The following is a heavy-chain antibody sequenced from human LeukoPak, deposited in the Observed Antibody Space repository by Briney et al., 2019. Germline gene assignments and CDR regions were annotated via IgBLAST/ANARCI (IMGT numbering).Heavy chain of an antibody. CDR1: GFTFSSYA. D-gene: IGHD2-15*01. V-gene: IGHV3-30-3*01. CDR3: ARDTTVGAAYFDF. Sequence: GGSLRLSCAASGFTFSSYAMHWVRQAPGKGLEWVAVISYDGSNKYYADSVKGRFTISRDNSKNTLYLQLHSLRPDDTAVYYCARDTTVGAAYFDFWGQGALVTVSS. J-gene: IGHJ4*02. CDR2: ISYDGSNK.